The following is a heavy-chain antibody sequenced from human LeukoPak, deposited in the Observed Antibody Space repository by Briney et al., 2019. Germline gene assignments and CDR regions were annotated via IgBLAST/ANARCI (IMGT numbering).Heavy chain of an antibody. D-gene: IGHD2-2*02. CDR1: RFTFRDHF. J-gene: IGHJ6*03. Sequence: PGGSLRLSCAASRFTFRDHFMSWVRQAPGKGLEWVSAISGSGGSTYYADSVKGRFTISRDNSENTLYLQMNSLRAEDTAVYCCAKDTYCSSTSCYTGLYYYYYMDVWGKGTTVTVSS. V-gene: IGHV3-23*01. CDR3: AKDTYCSSTSCYTGLYYYYYMDV. CDR2: ISGSGGST.